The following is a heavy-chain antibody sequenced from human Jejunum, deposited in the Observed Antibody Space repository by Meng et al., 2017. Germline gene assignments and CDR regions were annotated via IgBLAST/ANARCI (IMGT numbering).Heavy chain of an antibody. V-gene: IGHV3-21*06. CDR2: ITFRSIYI. Sequence: GGSLRLSCIGSEFSFSTYNMNWVRQAPGKGLEWFSSITFRSIYINSADSVKGRFTISRDNAKNSLYLQMNSLTAEDTAVYYCARSRGGDSFDYWGRGTLVTVSS. CDR3: ARSRGGDSFDY. D-gene: IGHD2-21*02. J-gene: IGHJ4*02. CDR1: EFSFSTYN.